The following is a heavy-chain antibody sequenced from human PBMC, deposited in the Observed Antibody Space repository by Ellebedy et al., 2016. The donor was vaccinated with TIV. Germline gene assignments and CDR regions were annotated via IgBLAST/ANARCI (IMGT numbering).Heavy chain of an antibody. V-gene: IGHV1-46*03. CDR2: VNPSGGST. J-gene: IGHJ4*02. Sequence: AASVKVSCKASGYTFTRYYMHWVRQAPGQGLEWMGIVNPSGGSTSYAQKLQGRVTMTRETSTSTVYMELSSLRSEDTAVYYCARDDLEDFWSGYPDYWGQGTLVTVSS. CDR3: ARDDLEDFWSGYPDY. CDR1: GYTFTRYY. D-gene: IGHD3-3*01.